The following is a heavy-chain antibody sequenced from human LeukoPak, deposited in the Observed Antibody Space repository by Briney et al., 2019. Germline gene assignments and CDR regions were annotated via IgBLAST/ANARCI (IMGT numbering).Heavy chain of an antibody. CDR1: GGSISTYY. D-gene: IGHD6-19*01. CDR3: ARFLVAGGYYYYGMDV. Sequence: PSETLSLTCTVSGGSISTYYWSWIRQPAGKGLEWIGRIYTSGSANYNPSLKSRVTMSVDTSKNQFSLKLSSVTAADTAVYYCARFLVAGGYYYYGMDVWGQGTTVTVSS. J-gene: IGHJ6*02. V-gene: IGHV4-4*07. CDR2: IYTSGSA.